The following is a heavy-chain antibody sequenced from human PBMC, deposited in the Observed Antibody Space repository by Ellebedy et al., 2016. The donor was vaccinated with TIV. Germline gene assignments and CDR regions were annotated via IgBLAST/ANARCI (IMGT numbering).Heavy chain of an antibody. CDR1: GGTFSSYA. CDR2: IIPILGIA. Sequence: AASVKVSCKASGGTFSSYAISWVRQAPGQGLEWMGRIIPILGIANYAQKFQGRVTITADKSTSTAYMELSSLRSEDTAVYYCATVGYSYGQFVYYFDYWGQGTLVTVSS. CDR3: ATVGYSYGQFVYYFDY. D-gene: IGHD5-18*01. J-gene: IGHJ4*02. V-gene: IGHV1-69*04.